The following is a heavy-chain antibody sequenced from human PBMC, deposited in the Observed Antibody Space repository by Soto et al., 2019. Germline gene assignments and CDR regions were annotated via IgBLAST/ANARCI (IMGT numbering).Heavy chain of an antibody. V-gene: IGHV1-69*06. J-gene: IGHJ5*02. CDR3: ALSQVVPDALRGSWFDP. CDR1: GGTFSRYA. CDR2: IIPIFGTA. Sequence: SVEFSFTASGGTFSRYAIMCVRQAPGQGLEWMGGIIPIFGTANYAQKFQGRVTITADKSTSTAYMELSSLRSEDTAVYYCALSQVVPDALRGSWFDPWGQGTLVTVSS. D-gene: IGHD2-2*02.